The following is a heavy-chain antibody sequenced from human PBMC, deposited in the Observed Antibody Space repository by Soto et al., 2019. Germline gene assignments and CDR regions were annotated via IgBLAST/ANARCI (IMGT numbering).Heavy chain of an antibody. CDR2: IIPIFGTA. CDR1: GGTFSSYA. J-gene: IGHJ6*02. CDR3: ALPPRGSGSRLYGMDV. D-gene: IGHD3-10*01. V-gene: IGHV1-69*01. Sequence: QVQLVQSGAEVKKPGSSVKVSCKASGGTFSSYAISWVRQAPGQGLEWMGGIIPIFGTANYAQKFQGRVTITADESTSTAYRELSSLRSEDTAVYYCALPPRGSGSRLYGMDVWGQGATVTVSS.